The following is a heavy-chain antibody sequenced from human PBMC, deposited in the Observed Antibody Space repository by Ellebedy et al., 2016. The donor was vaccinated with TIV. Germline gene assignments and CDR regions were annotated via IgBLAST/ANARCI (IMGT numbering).Heavy chain of an antibody. Sequence: GESLKISCKGSGFSFTTYWIVWVRQMPGKGLEWMGVIYPGDSDTRYSPSFQGQVTISADKSITTASLQWSSLKASDTAMYFCVRTLTSRGGDAFNIWGQGTMVTVSS. V-gene: IGHV5-51*01. D-gene: IGHD2-21*02. CDR2: IYPGDSDT. CDR1: GFSFTTYW. J-gene: IGHJ3*02. CDR3: VRTLTSRGGDAFNI.